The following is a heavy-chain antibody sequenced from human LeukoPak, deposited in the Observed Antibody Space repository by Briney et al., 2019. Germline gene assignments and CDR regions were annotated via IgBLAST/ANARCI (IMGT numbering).Heavy chain of an antibody. J-gene: IGHJ3*02. D-gene: IGHD3-16*01. CDR2: IYHSGST. CDR1: GGSISSGGSS. CDR3: ASAYDYVPYAFDI. V-gene: IGHV4-30-2*01. Sequence: PSETLSLTCAVSGGSISSGGSSWSWIRQPPGKGLEWIGYIYHSGSTYYNPSLKSRVTISVDRSKNQFSLKLSSVTAADTAVYNCASAYDYVPYAFDIGGQGSLVTVSA.